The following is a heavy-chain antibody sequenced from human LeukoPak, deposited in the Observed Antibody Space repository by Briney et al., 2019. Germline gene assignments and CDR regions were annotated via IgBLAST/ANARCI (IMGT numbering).Heavy chain of an antibody. CDR2: IYHSGST. V-gene: IGHV4-4*02. Sequence: PSGTLSLTCAVSGDSMSSIDWWSWVRQPPGKGLEWIGSIYHSGSTYYNPSLKSRVTISVDTSKNQFSLKLRSVTAADTAVYYCARVVQSTDSSGFYLPEYFQHWGQGTLVTVSS. CDR1: GDSMSSIDW. J-gene: IGHJ1*01. D-gene: IGHD3-22*01. CDR3: ARVVQSTDSSGFYLPEYFQH.